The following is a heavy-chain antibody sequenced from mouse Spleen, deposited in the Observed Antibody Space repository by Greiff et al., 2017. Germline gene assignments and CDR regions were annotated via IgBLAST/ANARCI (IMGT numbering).Heavy chain of an antibody. D-gene: IGHD1-1*01. J-gene: IGHJ3*01. CDR1: GYTFTDYN. Sequence: EVQLQQSGPELVKPGASVKMSCKASGYTFTDYNMHWVKQSHGKSLEWIGYINPNNGGTSYNQKFKGKATLTVNKSSSTAYMELRSLTSEDSAVYYCARGKRYYYGSSPFAYWGQGTLVTVSA. CDR3: ARGKRYYYGSSPFAY. CDR2: INPNNGGT. V-gene: IGHV1-22*01.